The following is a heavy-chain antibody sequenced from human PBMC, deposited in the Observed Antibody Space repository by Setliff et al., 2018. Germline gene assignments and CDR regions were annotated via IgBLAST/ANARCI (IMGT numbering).Heavy chain of an antibody. CDR1: GFTFSSYC. CDR3: ARSAVAVPGQFYFDN. CDR2: IRQDGSEK. D-gene: IGHD6-19*01. Sequence: TGGSLRLSCAASGFTFSSYCMSGVRQAPGKGLEWVANIRQDGSEKYYVDSAKGRFTISRDNAKNSLYLQMNSLRAEDTAVYYCARSAVAVPGQFYFDNWGQGTQVTVSS. V-gene: IGHV3-7*03. J-gene: IGHJ4*02.